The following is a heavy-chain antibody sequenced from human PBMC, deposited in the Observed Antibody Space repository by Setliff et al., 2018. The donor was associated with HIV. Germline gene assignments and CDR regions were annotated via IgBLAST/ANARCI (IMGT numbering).Heavy chain of an antibody. CDR2: ISSSGSYI. Sequence: PGGSLRLSCAASGFTFIDYALNWVRQSPGKGLEWVSSISSSGSYIYYAGSLRGRFTISRDYASNSLYLQMNSLRVEDTALYYCARDLNWGFDYWGKGSTVTV. V-gene: IGHV3-21*01. D-gene: IGHD3-9*01. CDR1: GFTFIDYA. J-gene: IGHJ6*03. CDR3: ARDLNWGFDY.